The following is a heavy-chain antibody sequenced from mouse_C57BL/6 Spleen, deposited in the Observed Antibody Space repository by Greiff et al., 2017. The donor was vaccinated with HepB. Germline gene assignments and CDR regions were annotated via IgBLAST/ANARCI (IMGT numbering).Heavy chain of an antibody. CDR2: IDPSDSYT. D-gene: IGHD1-1*01. CDR1: GYTFTSYW. V-gene: IGHV1-59*01. J-gene: IGHJ4*01. Sequence: QVQLKQPGAELVRPGTSVKLSCKASGYTFTSYWMHWVKQRPGQGLEWIGVIDPSDSYTNYNQKFKGKATLTVDTSSSTAYMQLSSLTSEDSAVYYCARGRITTVVAPMDYWGQGTSVTVSS. CDR3: ARGRITTVVAPMDY.